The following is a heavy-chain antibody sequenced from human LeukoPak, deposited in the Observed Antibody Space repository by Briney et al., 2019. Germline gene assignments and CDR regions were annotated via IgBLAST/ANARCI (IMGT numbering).Heavy chain of an antibody. D-gene: IGHD4-17*01. J-gene: IGHJ4*02. Sequence: PGGSLRLSCAASGFTFSNDWMHWVRQAPGKGLVWVSRINSDGSRTSYADSVKGRFTISRDNARNTLYVQLNRLTTGDTAVYYCMRLGDYVDAGDCWGQGTLVTVSS. CDR3: MRLGDYVDAGDC. CDR1: GFTFSNDW. CDR2: INSDGSRT. V-gene: IGHV3-74*01.